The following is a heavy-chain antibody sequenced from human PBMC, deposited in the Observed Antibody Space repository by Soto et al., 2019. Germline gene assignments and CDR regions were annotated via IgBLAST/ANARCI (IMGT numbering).Heavy chain of an antibody. CDR2: IWYDGSNK. CDR3: AREDLLGDQYYYYGMDV. D-gene: IGHD4-17*01. CDR1: GFTFSSYG. V-gene: IGHV3-33*01. J-gene: IGHJ6*02. Sequence: QVQLVESGGGVVQPGRSLRLSCAASGFTFSSYGMHWVRQAPGKGLEWVAVIWYDGSNKYYADSVKGRFTISRDNSKNTLYLQRNSLRAEDTVVYCCAREDLLGDQYYYYGMDVWGQGTTVTVSS.